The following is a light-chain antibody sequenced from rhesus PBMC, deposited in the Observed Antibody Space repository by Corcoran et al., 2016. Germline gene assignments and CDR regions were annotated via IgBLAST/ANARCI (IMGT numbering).Light chain of an antibody. CDR1: QGISSW. CDR2: KTS. CDR3: LQYNSSPFT. Sequence: DIQMTQSPSSLSASVGVTVTITCQASQGISSWLAWYQQTPGKAPRLLIYKTSSLQSGVPSRFSGSGSGIAFTLTISSLQPEEFATYYCLQYNSSPFTFGPGTKLDIK. V-gene: IGKV1-22*01. J-gene: IGKJ3*01.